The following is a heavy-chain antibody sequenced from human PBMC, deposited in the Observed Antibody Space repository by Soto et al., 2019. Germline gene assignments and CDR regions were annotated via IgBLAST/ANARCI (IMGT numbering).Heavy chain of an antibody. CDR3: AREGIVVVPAAATYYYFGMDV. CDR1: GYTFTSYG. D-gene: IGHD2-2*01. J-gene: IGHJ6*02. Sequence: ASVKVSCKASGYTFTSYGISWVRQAPGQGLEWMGWISAYNGNTKYAQKLQGRVTMTTDTSTTTAYMELRSLRSDDTAVYYCAREGIVVVPAAATYYYFGMDVWGQGTTVTVSS. V-gene: IGHV1-18*01. CDR2: ISAYNGNT.